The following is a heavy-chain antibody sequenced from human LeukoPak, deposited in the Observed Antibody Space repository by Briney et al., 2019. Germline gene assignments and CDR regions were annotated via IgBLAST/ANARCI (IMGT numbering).Heavy chain of an antibody. CDR3: ARESSITYAAFDF. J-gene: IGHJ3*01. D-gene: IGHD5-12*01. V-gene: IGHV3-53*01. CDR1: GFSVSTNF. CDR2: TSSGGIT. Sequence: GGSLRLSCAVSGFSVSTNFMTWVRQAPGKGLEWVSLTSSGGITYHADSVKGRFTISRDDSKNTLSLQMDSLRGEDTAVYYCARESSITYAAFDFWGQGTMVTVSS.